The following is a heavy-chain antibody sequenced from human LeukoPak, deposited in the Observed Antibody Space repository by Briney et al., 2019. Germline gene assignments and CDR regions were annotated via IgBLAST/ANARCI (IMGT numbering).Heavy chain of an antibody. D-gene: IGHD3-10*01. CDR1: GFTFSSYG. Sequence: GGSLRLSCAASGFTFSSYGMHWVRQAPGKGLEWVAVISYDGSNKYYADSVKGRFTISRDNSKNTMYLQMDSLRDEDTAVYYCAKYGSSKYYFDYWGQGTLVTVSS. CDR3: AKYGSSKYYFDY. V-gene: IGHV3-30*18. J-gene: IGHJ4*02. CDR2: ISYDGSNK.